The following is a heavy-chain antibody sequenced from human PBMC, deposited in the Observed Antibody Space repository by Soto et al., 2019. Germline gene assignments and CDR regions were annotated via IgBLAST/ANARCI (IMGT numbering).Heavy chain of an antibody. CDR3: ARPSLSTLTSTRFDP. CDR2: ISGSGGST. Sequence: GGSLRLSCAASGFTFSSYAMSWVRQAPGKGLEWVSAISGSGGSTYYADSAKGRFTISRDNSKNTLYLQMSSLRAEDTAVYYCARPSLSTLTSTRFDPWGQGTLVTVSS. D-gene: IGHD2-15*01. V-gene: IGHV3-23*01. CDR1: GFTFSSYA. J-gene: IGHJ5*01.